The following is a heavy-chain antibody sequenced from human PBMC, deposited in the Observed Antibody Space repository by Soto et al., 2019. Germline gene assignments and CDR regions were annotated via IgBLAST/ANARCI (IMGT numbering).Heavy chain of an antibody. CDR1: GGSIRSYY. V-gene: IGHV4-59*12. CDR3: ARGVSFSWVS. J-gene: IGHJ5*02. Sequence: PSETLSLTCTVSGGSIRSYYWSWIRQPPGKGLEWIGHIYYSGTTNYNPSLKSRVTMSVDKSGNQVSLELTSVAAADTAVYYCARGVSFSWVSWGQGNLVTVSS. CDR2: IYYSGTT. D-gene: IGHD2-8*01.